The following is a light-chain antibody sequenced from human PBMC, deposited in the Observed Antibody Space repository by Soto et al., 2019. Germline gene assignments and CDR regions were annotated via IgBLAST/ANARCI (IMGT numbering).Light chain of an antibody. CDR3: QQRTNWLWT. CDR2: DAS. J-gene: IGKJ1*01. V-gene: IGKV3-11*01. Sequence: EIVLTQSPATLSLSPGERATLSCKASQSVSSYLAWYQQKPGQAPRLHIHDASKRATGIPARFSGSGSGTDFTLTISNLEPEDFAIYYCQQRTNWLWTFGQGTKVEMK. CDR1: QSVSSY.